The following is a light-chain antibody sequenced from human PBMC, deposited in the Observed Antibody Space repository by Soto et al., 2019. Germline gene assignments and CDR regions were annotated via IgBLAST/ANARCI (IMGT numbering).Light chain of an antibody. J-gene: IGKJ1*01. CDR3: QQYMSYS. Sequence: EIVLTQSPGTLSLSPGERATLSCRASQSVDSSFVAWFQQKPGQAPRLLIYGTSSRATGIPDRFSGSGSGTEFTLTISSLQPDDFATYYCQQYMSYSFGQGTKVDI. CDR2: GTS. V-gene: IGKV3-20*01. CDR1: QSVDSSF.